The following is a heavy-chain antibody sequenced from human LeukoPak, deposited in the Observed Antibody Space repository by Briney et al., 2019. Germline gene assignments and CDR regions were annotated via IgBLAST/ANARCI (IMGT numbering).Heavy chain of an antibody. J-gene: IGHJ5*02. CDR1: GFTFSSYA. V-gene: IGHV3-23*01. CDR2: ISGSGGST. D-gene: IGHD2-2*01. CDR3: ARTQDIVVVPADNRFDP. Sequence: GGSLRLSCAASGFTFSSYAMSWVRQAPGKGLEWVSAISGSGGSTYYADSVKGRFTISRDNSKNTLYLQMNSLRAEDTAVYYCARTQDIVVVPADNRFDPWGQGTLVTVSS.